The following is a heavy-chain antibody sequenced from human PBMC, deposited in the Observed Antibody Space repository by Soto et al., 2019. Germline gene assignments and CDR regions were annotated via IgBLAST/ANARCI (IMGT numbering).Heavy chain of an antibody. CDR3: ARRRSGRYYRNPIDS. D-gene: IGHD1-26*01. J-gene: IGHJ4*02. CDR1: GYTFTSYD. Sequence: ASVKVSCKASGYTFTSYDINWVRQATGQGLEWMGWMNPNSGNTGYAQKFQGRVTMTRNTSISTAYMELSSLRSEDTAVYYCARRRSGRYYRNPIDSWGQGTLVTVSS. CDR2: MNPNSGNT. V-gene: IGHV1-8*01.